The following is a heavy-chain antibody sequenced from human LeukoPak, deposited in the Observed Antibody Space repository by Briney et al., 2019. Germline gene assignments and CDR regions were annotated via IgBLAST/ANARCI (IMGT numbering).Heavy chain of an antibody. CDR3: ARGVQLWFALDY. D-gene: IGHD5-18*01. Sequence: ASVKVSCKASGYTFTSYDINWVRQATGQGLEWMGWMNPNSGNTGYAQKFQGRVTITRNTSISTAYMELSSLRSEDTAVYYCARGVQLWFALDYWGQGTPVTVSS. J-gene: IGHJ4*02. V-gene: IGHV1-8*03. CDR2: MNPNSGNT. CDR1: GYTFTSYD.